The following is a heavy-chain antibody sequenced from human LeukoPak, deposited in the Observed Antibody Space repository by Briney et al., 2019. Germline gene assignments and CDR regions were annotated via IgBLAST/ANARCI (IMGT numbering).Heavy chain of an antibody. CDR1: GFTFDDYA. Sequence: PGRSLRLSCAASGFTFDDYAMHWVRQAPGKGLEWVSGISWNSGSIGYADSVKGRFTISRDNSKNTLYLQMNSLRAEDAAVYYCVGIVVVPAEPYYYYGMDVWGQGTMVTVSS. D-gene: IGHD2-2*01. V-gene: IGHV3-9*01. J-gene: IGHJ6*02. CDR3: VGIVVVPAEPYYYYGMDV. CDR2: ISWNSGSI.